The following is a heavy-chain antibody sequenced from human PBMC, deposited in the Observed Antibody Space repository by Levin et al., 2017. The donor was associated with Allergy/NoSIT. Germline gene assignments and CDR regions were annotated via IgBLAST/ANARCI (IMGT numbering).Heavy chain of an antibody. D-gene: IGHD6-13*01. CDR2: IYYSVGT. CDR1: GGSISNSGFY. CDR3: ARGHKGGRGIAAAEFDP. V-gene: IGHV4-39*07. J-gene: IGHJ5*02. Sequence: SETLSLTCSVSGGSISNSGFYWGWIRQPPGKGLEWIGSIYYSVGTYQNPSLRSRVTISVDTSNNQFSLKLSSVTAADTAVYYWARGHKGGRGIAAAEFDPWGQGTLVTVSS.